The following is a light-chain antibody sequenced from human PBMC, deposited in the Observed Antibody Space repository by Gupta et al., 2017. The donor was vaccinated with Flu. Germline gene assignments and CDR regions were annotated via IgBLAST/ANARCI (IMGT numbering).Light chain of an antibody. Sequence: SFDLTQPPTVSVSPGQTATISCSGDRLGDKYVAWYYHKPGQHPILIIYHDDERPSRSTEGFSGAKSGNTATLTSSGKQSVDEDDDYGQAGCNNVVFGGGTKRTVL. J-gene: IGLJ2*01. V-gene: IGLV3-1*01. CDR2: HDD. CDR3: QAGCNNVV. CDR1: RLGDKY.